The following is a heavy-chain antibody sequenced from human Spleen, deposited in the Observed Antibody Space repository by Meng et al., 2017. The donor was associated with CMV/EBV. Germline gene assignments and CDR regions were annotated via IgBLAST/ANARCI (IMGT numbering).Heavy chain of an antibody. Sequence: ASVKVSCKASGYTFTGYYMHWVRQAPGQGLEWMGWINPNSGGTNYAQKFQGRVTMTRDTSISTAYMELNSLGSDDTGVYYCAKGMEDFVVEPPTIWVDPWGQGTLVTVSS. CDR1: GYTFTGYY. V-gene: IGHV1-2*02. D-gene: IGHD1-14*01. CDR2: INPNSGGT. J-gene: IGHJ5*02. CDR3: AKGMEDFVVEPPTIWVDP.